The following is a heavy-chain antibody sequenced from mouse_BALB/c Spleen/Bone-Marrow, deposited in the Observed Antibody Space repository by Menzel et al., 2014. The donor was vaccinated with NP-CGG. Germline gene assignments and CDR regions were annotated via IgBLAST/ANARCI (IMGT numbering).Heavy chain of an antibody. CDR2: ILPGNTNA. D-gene: IGHD1-1*01. CDR3: ARGRYSMDD. V-gene: IGHV1-9*01. J-gene: IGHJ4*01. Sequence: QVHVKQSGAEQTQPGASVKISCKATGYTFSNYWIEWVKQRPGHGLEWIGEILPGNTNANYNEKFKGRATFTADTSSNTAYMQLSSLTSEDSAVDCDARGRYSMDDWGQGTSVTVSS. CDR1: GYTFSNYW.